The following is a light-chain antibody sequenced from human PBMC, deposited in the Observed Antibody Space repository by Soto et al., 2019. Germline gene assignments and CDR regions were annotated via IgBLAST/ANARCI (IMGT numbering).Light chain of an antibody. CDR3: QHTRT. V-gene: IGKV1-5*01. J-gene: IGKJ1*01. Sequence: DFQMTQSPSTLSASVGDRVTITCRASQNINNWVAWYQQKPGKAPKFLIYDASTLQRGVSSRFSGSGFGTECSLTIHIMQPDSSGSYYCQHTRTFGQGTKVEFK. CDR1: QNINNW. CDR2: DAS.